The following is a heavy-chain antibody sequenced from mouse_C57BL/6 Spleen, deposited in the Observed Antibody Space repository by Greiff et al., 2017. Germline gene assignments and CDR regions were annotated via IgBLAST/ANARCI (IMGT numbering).Heavy chain of an antibody. V-gene: IGHV5-4*01. CDR3: ARDGGGWYFDG. J-gene: IGHJ1*03. CDR2: ISDGGSYT. CDR1: GFTFSSYA. Sequence: EVMLVESGGGLVKPGGSLKLSCAASGFTFSSYAMSWVRQTPEKRLEWVATISDGGSYTYYPDNVKGRFTISRDNAKNNLYLQMSHMKSEDAAMYYCARDGGGWYFDGWGTEATVTVSS.